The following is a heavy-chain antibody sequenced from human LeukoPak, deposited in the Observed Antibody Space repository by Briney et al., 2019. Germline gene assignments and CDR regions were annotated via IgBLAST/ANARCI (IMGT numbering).Heavy chain of an antibody. CDR3: ATGYCSGGSCYPWFDP. Sequence: ASVKVSCKASGYTFTIYYMHWVRQAPGQGLEWMGIINPSGGSTSYAQKFQGRVTMTRDTSTSTVYMELSSLRSEDTAVYYCATGYCSGGSCYPWFDPWGQGTLVTVSS. CDR1: GYTFTIYY. J-gene: IGHJ5*02. CDR2: INPSGGST. D-gene: IGHD2-15*01. V-gene: IGHV1-46*01.